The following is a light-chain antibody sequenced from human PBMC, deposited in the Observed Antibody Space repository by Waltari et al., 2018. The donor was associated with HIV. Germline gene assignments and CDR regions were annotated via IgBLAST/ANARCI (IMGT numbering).Light chain of an antibody. CDR1: ALPKKY. J-gene: IGLJ1*01. V-gene: IGLV3-25*03. CDR3: QSADSSNTYV. Sequence: SYELTQPPSVSVSPGQTARITCSGDALPKKYAYWYQQRPGQAPVLVIDKDRERPSGIPERFSGSSSGTTVTLTISGVQAEDEADYYCQSADSSNTYVFGTGTKVTVL. CDR2: KDR.